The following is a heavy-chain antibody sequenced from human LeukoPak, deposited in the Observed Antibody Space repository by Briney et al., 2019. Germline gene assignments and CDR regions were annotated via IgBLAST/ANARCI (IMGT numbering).Heavy chain of an antibody. Sequence: RPGGSLRLSCAASGFTFSSYAMHWVRQAPGKGLEWVAVISYDGSNKYYADSVKGRFTISRDNSKNTPYLQMNSLRAEDTAVYYCARDKTGYSSSWTFDYWGQGTLVTVSS. CDR2: ISYDGSNK. V-gene: IGHV3-30*04. CDR3: ARDKTGYSSSWTFDY. J-gene: IGHJ4*02. D-gene: IGHD6-13*01. CDR1: GFTFSSYA.